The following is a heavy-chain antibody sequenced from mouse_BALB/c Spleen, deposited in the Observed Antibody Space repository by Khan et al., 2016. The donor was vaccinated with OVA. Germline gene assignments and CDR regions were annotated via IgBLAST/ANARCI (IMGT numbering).Heavy chain of an antibody. CDR3: ERRARKIN. D-gene: IGHD3-3*01. CDR2: INSNGGST. CDR1: GFTFSSYG. J-gene: IGHJ2*01. V-gene: IGHV5-6-3*01. Sequence: EVQRVESGGGLVQPGGSLKLSCAASGFTFSSYGMSWVRQTPDKRLELVATINSNGGSTYYPDSVKGRFTISRDNAKNTLYLQMSSLKSEDTAMYYCERRARKINGGQGTTLTVSS.